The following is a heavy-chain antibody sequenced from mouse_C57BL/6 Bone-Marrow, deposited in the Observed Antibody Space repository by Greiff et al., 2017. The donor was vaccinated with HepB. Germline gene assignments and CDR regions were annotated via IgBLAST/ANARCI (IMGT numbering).Heavy chain of an antibody. V-gene: IGHV5-6*01. J-gene: IGHJ1*03. CDR2: ISSGGSYT. D-gene: IGHD2-3*01. CDR3: ARQDDGYPHWYFDV. Sequence: EVKLVESGGDLVKPGGSLKLSCAASGFTFSSYGMSWVRQTPDKRLEWVATISSGGSYTYYPDSVKGLFTITRDNAKNTLYLQMSRLKSEDTAMYYCARQDDGYPHWYFDVWGTGTTVTVSS. CDR1: GFTFSSYG.